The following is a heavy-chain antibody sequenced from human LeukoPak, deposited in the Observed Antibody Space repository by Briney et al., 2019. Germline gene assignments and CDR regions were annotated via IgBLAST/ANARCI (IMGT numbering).Heavy chain of an antibody. CDR3: AREDSSGYIRYWYFDR. V-gene: IGHV4-59*01. CDR1: GGSISSYY. D-gene: IGHD3-22*01. J-gene: IGHJ2*01. CDR2: IYYSGST. Sequence: PSEALSLTCTVSGGSISSYYWSRIRQPPGKGLEWIGYIYYSGSTNYNPSLKSRVTISVDTSKNQFSLKLSSVTAADTAVYYCAREDSSGYIRYWYFDRWGRGTLVTVSS.